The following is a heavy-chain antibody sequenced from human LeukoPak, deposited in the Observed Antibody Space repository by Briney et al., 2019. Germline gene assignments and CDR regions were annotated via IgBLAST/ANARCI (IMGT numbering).Heavy chain of an antibody. D-gene: IGHD3-22*01. CDR2: ISACNGNT. CDR3: ARDSPGTYYYDSSGYGNWFDP. J-gene: IGHJ5*02. CDR1: GYTFTSYG. V-gene: IGHV1-18*01. Sequence: GASVKVSCKASGYTFTSYGISWVRQAPGQGLEWMGWISACNGNTKYAQKLQGRVTMTTDTSTSTAYMELRSLRSDDTAVYYCARDSPGTYYYDSSGYGNWFDPWGQGTLVTVSS.